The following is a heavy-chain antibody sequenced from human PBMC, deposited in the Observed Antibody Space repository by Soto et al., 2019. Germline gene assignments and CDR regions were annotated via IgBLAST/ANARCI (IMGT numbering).Heavy chain of an antibody. CDR1: GYTFSSYA. CDR2: ISAYNGNT. J-gene: IGHJ5*02. Sequence: GASVKVSCKASGYTFSSYAISWVRQAPGQGLEWMGWISAYNGNTIYAQNLQGRVTMTTDTSTTTAYMELRSLRSDDTAVYYCARAPLFTFGDFLSMVPNWFDPWGQGTLVTVSS. D-gene: IGHD3-10*01. CDR3: ARAPLFTFGDFLSMVPNWFDP. V-gene: IGHV1-18*01.